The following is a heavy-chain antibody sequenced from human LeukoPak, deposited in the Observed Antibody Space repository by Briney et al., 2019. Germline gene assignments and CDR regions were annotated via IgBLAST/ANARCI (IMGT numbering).Heavy chain of an antibody. D-gene: IGHD6-6*01. CDR2: INPNSGGT. V-gene: IGHV1-2*02. CDR1: GYTFTGYY. Sequence: ASVQVSFKASGYTFTGYYMHWVRQAPGQGLEWMGWINPNSGGTNYAQKFQGRVTMTRDTSISTAYMELSRLRSDDTAVYYCARDKGAARPDLWFDPWGQGTLVTVSS. J-gene: IGHJ5*02. CDR3: ARDKGAARPDLWFDP.